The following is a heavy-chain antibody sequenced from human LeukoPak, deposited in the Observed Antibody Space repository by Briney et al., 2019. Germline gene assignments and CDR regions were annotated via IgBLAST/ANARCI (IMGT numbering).Heavy chain of an antibody. Sequence: GGSLRLSCAASGFTFSSYEMNWVRQAPGKGLEWVSYISSSGSTIYYADSVKGRFTISRDNSKNTVYLQMNSLTADDTAIYYCARETGGWDAFDIWGQGTMVAVSS. CDR2: ISSSGSTI. V-gene: IGHV3-48*03. J-gene: IGHJ3*02. CDR3: ARETGGWDAFDI. CDR1: GFTFSSYE. D-gene: IGHD3-16*01.